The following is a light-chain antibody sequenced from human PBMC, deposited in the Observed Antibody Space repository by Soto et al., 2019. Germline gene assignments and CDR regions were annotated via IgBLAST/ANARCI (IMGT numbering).Light chain of an antibody. J-gene: IGKJ1*01. Sequence: DIEMTQYPSTLSASVGDRVTITCGASQSVSRWLAWYQQKPGQAPKLLIYDASALPRGVPSRFSGSGYGTKFTITIASMKTDDFATYYCQQYETFSGTFGPGTKVDI. CDR1: QSVSRW. CDR3: QQYETFSGT. CDR2: DAS. V-gene: IGKV1-5*01.